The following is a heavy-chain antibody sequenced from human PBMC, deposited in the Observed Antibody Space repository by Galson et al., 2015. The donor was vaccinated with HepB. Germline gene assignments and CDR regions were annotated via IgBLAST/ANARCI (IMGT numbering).Heavy chain of an antibody. J-gene: IGHJ4*02. CDR3: ARDIGTVADK. CDR1: GFSVSNTF. CDR2: LYGDGSV. Sequence: SLRLSCAASGFSVSNTFMSWVRQAPGKGLEWVSSLYGDGSVYYADPVKGRFSVSRDTSKNTLFVQMNSLRVGDTAVYYCARDIGTVADKWGQGALVTVSS. D-gene: IGHD4-23*01. V-gene: IGHV3-53*01.